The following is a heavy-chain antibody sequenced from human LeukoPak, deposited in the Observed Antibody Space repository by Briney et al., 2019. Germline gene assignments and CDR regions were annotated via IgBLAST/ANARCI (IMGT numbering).Heavy chain of an antibody. D-gene: IGHD6-13*01. Sequence: ASVKVSCKASGYTFTSYYMHWVRQAPGQGLEWMGIINPSGGSTSYAQKFQGRVTMTRDTSTSTVYMELRSLRSDDTAVYYCARDQFIAAAGNWFDPWGQGTLVTVSS. J-gene: IGHJ5*02. V-gene: IGHV1-46*01. CDR1: GYTFTSYY. CDR2: INPSGGST. CDR3: ARDQFIAAAGNWFDP.